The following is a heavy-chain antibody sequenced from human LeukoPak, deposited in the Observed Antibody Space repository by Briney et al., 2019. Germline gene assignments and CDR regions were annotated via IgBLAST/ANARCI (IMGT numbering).Heavy chain of an antibody. CDR3: ARERYSSSSAPYYYYYMDV. CDR1: GGSFSGYY. Sequence: SETLSLTYAVYGGSFSGYYWSWIRQPPGKGLEWIGEINHSGSTNYNPSLKSRVTISVDTSKNQFSLKLSSVTAADTAVYYCARERYSSSSAPYYYYYMDVWGKGTTVTVSS. V-gene: IGHV4-34*01. D-gene: IGHD6-6*01. J-gene: IGHJ6*03. CDR2: INHSGST.